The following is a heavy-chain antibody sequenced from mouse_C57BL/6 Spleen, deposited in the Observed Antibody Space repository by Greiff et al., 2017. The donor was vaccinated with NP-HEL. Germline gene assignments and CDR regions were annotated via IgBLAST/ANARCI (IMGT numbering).Heavy chain of an antibody. Sequence: EVQLQQSGPELVKPGASVKISCKASGYTFTDYYMNWVKQSHGKSLEWIGDINPNNGGTSYNQKFKGKATLTVDKSSSTAYMELRSLTSEDSAVYYCHYYYGSSSYYFDYWGQGTTLTVSS. CDR1: GYTFTDYY. CDR2: INPNNGGT. D-gene: IGHD1-1*01. CDR3: HYYYGSSSYYFDY. J-gene: IGHJ2*01. V-gene: IGHV1-26*01.